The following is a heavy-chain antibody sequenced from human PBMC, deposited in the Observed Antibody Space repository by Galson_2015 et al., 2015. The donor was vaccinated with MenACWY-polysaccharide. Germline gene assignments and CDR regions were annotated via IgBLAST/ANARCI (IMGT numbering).Heavy chain of an antibody. CDR2: INGGDGES. CDR1: GYTFSNYA. CDR3: ARTEAGDFRLDY. Sequence: SVKVSCKAFGYTFSNYAMHWVRQAPGQRLEWLGWINGGDGESKYSQNFQDRITITRDTSPSTVSMELSSLRSEDTAVYYCARTEAGDFRLDYWGQGTLVTVSS. J-gene: IGHJ4*02. V-gene: IGHV1-3*01. D-gene: IGHD6-19*01.